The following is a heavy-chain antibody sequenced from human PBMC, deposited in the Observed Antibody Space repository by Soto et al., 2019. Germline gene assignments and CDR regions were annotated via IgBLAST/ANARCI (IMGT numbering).Heavy chain of an antibody. Sequence: QLQLQESGSGLVKPSQTLSLTCAVSGGSISSGGYSWSWIRQPPGKGLEWIGYIYHSGSTYYNPSLKSRVTIAVDRSKNQFSLKLSSVTAADTAVYYCASRRGYSGLDYWGQGTLVTVSS. CDR2: IYHSGST. CDR1: GGSISSGGYS. V-gene: IGHV4-30-2*01. D-gene: IGHD5-12*01. J-gene: IGHJ4*02. CDR3: ASRRGYSGLDY.